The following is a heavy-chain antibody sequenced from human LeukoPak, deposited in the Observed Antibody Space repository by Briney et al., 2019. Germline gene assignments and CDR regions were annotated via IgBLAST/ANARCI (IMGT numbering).Heavy chain of an antibody. CDR3: AKDRGGSYPVYWYFDL. Sequence: PGGSLRLSCAASGFTVSSQYMSWVRQGPGKGLEWVALIYNDGGAHYTDSVKGRFTISRDTSRNTLFLQMNNLRVEDTAVYYCAKDRGGSYPVYWYFDLWGRGTLVTVSS. CDR1: GFTVSSQY. D-gene: IGHD1-26*01. J-gene: IGHJ2*01. CDR2: IYNDGGA. V-gene: IGHV3-53*01.